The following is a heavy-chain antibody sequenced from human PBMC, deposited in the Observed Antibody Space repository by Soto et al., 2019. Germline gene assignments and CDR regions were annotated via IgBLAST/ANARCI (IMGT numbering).Heavy chain of an antibody. V-gene: IGHV4-59*01. D-gene: IGHD3-10*01. CDR3: ARVNYYGSGSYYDHAYYYYYGMDV. CDR2: IYYSGST. CDR1: GGSISSYY. J-gene: IGHJ6*02. Sequence: SETLSLTCTVSGGSISSYYWSWIRQPPGKGLEWIGYIYYSGSTNYNPSLKSRVTISVDTSKNQFSLKLSSVTAADTAVYYCARVNYYGSGSYYDHAYYYYYGMDVWGQGTTVTVSS.